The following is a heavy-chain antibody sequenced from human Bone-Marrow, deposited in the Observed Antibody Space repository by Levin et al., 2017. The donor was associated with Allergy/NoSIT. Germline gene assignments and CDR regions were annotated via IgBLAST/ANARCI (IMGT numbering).Heavy chain of an antibody. J-gene: IGHJ5*02. V-gene: IGHV3-23*01. Sequence: GGSLRLSCAASGFNFDIYAMIWVRQAPGKGLEWISGINNRGDSINYAESVRGRFTVSRDNSEQTVSLEMSSLRVEDTAVYYCAKDAGSSPTAWLHPWGQGALVIVS. CDR1: GFNFDIYA. CDR2: INNRGDSI. D-gene: IGHD3-10*01. CDR3: AKDAGSSPTAWLHP.